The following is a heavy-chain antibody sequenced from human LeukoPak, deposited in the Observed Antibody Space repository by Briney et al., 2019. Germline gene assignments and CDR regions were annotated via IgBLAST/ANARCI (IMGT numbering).Heavy chain of an antibody. V-gene: IGHV3-33*01. Sequence: GGSLRLSCAASGFTYSSYGMHWVRQAPGKGLEWVAVIWYDGSNKYYADSVKGRFTISRDNSKNTLYLQMNSLRAEDTAVYYCARGSEYSYGHFDYWGQGTLVTVS. CDR2: IWYDGSNK. CDR3: ARGSEYSYGHFDY. J-gene: IGHJ4*02. D-gene: IGHD5-18*01. CDR1: GFTYSSYG.